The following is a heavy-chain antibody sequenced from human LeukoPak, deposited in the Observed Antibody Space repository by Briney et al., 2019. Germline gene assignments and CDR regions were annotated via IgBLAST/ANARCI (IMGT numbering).Heavy chain of an antibody. Sequence: EASVKVSCKVSGYTLTELSMHCVRQAPGKGLEWMGGFDPEDGVTIYAQKFQGRVTMTEDTSTDTAYMELSSLRSEDTAVYYCATAPNYYDSSGYYYFDYWGQGTLVTVSS. D-gene: IGHD3-22*01. CDR3: ATAPNYYDSSGYYYFDY. J-gene: IGHJ4*02. CDR1: GYTLTELS. CDR2: FDPEDGVT. V-gene: IGHV1-24*01.